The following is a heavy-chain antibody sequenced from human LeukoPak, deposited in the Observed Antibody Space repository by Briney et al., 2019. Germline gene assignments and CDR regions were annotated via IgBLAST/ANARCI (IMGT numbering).Heavy chain of an antibody. CDR3: ARVKKGSQKSDNSVDYNYYYYYMDV. V-gene: IGHV4-30-4*07. J-gene: IGHJ6*03. CDR2: IYYSGST. D-gene: IGHD3-3*01. CDR1: GGSISSSSYS. Sequence: PSETLSLTCTVSGGSISSSSYSWSWIRQPPGKGLEWIGYIYYSGSTYYNLSLKSRITLSIDMSKNQFSLKLNSVTAADTAVYYCARVKKGSQKSDNSVDYNYYYYYMDVWGKGTTVTVSS.